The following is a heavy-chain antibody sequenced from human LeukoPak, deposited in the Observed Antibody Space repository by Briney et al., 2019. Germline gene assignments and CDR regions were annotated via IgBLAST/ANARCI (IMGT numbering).Heavy chain of an antibody. D-gene: IGHD6-13*01. CDR2: INHSGST. CDR3: ATTVRGSSWLYNWFDP. CDR1: GGSFSGYY. Sequence: SETLSLTCAVYGGSFSGYYWSWIRQSPGKGLEWIGEINHSGSTNYNPSLKSRVTISVDTSKNQFSLKLSSVTAADTAVYYCATTVRGSSWLYNWFDPWGQGTLVTVSS. J-gene: IGHJ5*02. V-gene: IGHV4-34*01.